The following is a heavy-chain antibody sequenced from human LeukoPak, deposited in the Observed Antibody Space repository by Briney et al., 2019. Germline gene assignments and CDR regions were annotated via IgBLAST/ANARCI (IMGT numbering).Heavy chain of an antibody. Sequence: SETLSLTCTVSGGSISSYYWSWIRQPPGKGLEWIGYIYYSGSTNYNPSLKSRVTISVDTSKNQFSLKLSSVTAADTAVYYCARVYPYSSGWFEFDYWGQGTLVTVSS. V-gene: IGHV4-59*01. CDR1: GGSISSYY. CDR3: ARVYPYSSGWFEFDY. D-gene: IGHD6-19*01. CDR2: IYYSGST. J-gene: IGHJ4*02.